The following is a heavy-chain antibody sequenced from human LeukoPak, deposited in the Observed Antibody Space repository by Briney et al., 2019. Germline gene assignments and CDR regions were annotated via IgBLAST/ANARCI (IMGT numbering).Heavy chain of an antibody. V-gene: IGHV1-2*02. J-gene: IGHJ3*02. CDR2: INPNSGGT. CDR3: ARASGRYSDAFDI. Sequence: SVKVPCKATGYTFTAYYMHWVRQAPGQGLEWMGWINPNSGGTNYAQNFQGRVTMTRDTSISTAYMELSRLRSDDTALYYCARASGRYSDAFDIWGQGTMVTVSS. CDR1: GYTFTAYY. D-gene: IGHD1-26*01.